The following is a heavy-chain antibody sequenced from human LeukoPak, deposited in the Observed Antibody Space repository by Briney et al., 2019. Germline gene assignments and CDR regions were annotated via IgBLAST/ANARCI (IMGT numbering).Heavy chain of an antibody. CDR2: IYTSGST. D-gene: IGHD3-3*01. Sequence: PSETLSLTCTVSGGSISSYCWSWIRQPAGKGLEWIGRIYTSGSTNYNPSLKSRVTMSVDTSKNQFSLKLSSVTAADTAVYYCAREGVFFGVVIMTNWFDPWGQGTLVTVSS. V-gene: IGHV4-4*07. J-gene: IGHJ5*02. CDR1: GGSISSYC. CDR3: AREGVFFGVVIMTNWFDP.